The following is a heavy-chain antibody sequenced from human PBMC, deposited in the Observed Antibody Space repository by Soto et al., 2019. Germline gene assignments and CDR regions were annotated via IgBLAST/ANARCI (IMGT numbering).Heavy chain of an antibody. V-gene: IGHV3-64D*06. Sequence: PGGSLRLSCSASGFPFSRFAIHWVRQAPGKGLVYVSGISINGGDTYHADSVKGRFSISRDNSKNTVYLQMSSLRAEDTAVYYCVKDGAVTFSGWFFDYWGQGTPVTVSS. D-gene: IGHD4-4*01. CDR1: GFPFSRFA. CDR3: VKDGAVTFSGWFFDY. J-gene: IGHJ4*02. CDR2: ISINGGDT.